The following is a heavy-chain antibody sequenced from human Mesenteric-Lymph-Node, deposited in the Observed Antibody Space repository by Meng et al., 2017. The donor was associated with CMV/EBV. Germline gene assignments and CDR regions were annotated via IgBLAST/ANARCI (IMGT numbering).Heavy chain of an antibody. V-gene: IGHV7-4-1*02. D-gene: IGHD6-25*01. CDR3: ARAAYFDY. Sequence: SVQVSCKTSGFPFTNYAINWVRQAPGQGPEWMGWINTNSGNPTYAQDFTGRFVFSLDTSVSTAYLQISSLKPEDTAFYYCARAAYFDYWGQGTLVTVSS. CDR2: INTNSGNP. CDR1: GFPFTNYA. J-gene: IGHJ4*02.